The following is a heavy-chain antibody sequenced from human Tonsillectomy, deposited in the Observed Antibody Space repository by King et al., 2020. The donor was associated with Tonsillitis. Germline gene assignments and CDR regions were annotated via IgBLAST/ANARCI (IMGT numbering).Heavy chain of an antibody. Sequence: QLVQSGGGLVQPGGSLRLSCAASGFTFSSYWMSWVRQAPGKGLEWVANIKQDGSEKYYVDSVKGRFTISRDNAKNSLYRQMNSLRPEDTAVYYCARPPGIAVAGSDYWGQGTLVTVSS. CDR2: IKQDGSEK. V-gene: IGHV3-7*03. CDR1: GFTFSSYW. J-gene: IGHJ4*02. D-gene: IGHD6-19*01. CDR3: ARPPGIAVAGSDY.